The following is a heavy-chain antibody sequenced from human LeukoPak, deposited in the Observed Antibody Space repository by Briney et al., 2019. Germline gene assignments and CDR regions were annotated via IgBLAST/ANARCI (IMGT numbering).Heavy chain of an antibody. CDR1: GFTFSSYS. V-gene: IGHV3-21*04. Sequence: ETGGSLRLSCAASGFTFSSYSMNWVRQAPGKGLEWVSSISSSRSYIYYADSVKGRFTISRDNAKNSLYLQMNSLRAEDTAVYYCARVDDYVWGSTHWGQGTLVTVSS. CDR2: ISSSRSYI. CDR3: ARVDDYVWGSTH. D-gene: IGHD3-16*01. J-gene: IGHJ4*02.